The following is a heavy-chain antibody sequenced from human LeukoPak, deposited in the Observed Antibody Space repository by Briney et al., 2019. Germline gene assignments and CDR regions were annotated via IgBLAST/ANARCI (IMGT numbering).Heavy chain of an antibody. D-gene: IGHD3-9*01. J-gene: IGHJ4*02. Sequence: PGGSLRLSCAASGFTVSSNYMSWVRQAPGKGLEWVSVIYSGGSTYYADSVKGRLTISRDNSKNMLYLQMNSLRAEDTAVYYCAKDYDILTGYPPRFDYWGQGTLVTVSS. V-gene: IGHV3-66*01. CDR1: GFTVSSNY. CDR3: AKDYDILTGYPPRFDY. CDR2: IYSGGST.